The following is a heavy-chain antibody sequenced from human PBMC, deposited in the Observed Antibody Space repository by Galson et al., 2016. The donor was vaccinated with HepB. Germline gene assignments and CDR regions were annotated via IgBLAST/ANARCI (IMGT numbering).Heavy chain of an antibody. Sequence: SLRLSCAASGFNFINAWMTWVRPAPGKGLEWVGHIESKSDGGATDYAAPVKGRFTISRDDSKNTLYLQMNSLRTEDTAFYYCTTGGRPRGGYYEYWGQGTLVTVSS. CDR1: GFNFINAW. CDR2: IESKSDGGAT. J-gene: IGHJ4*02. V-gene: IGHV3-15*04. D-gene: IGHD3-10*01. CDR3: TTGGRPRGGYYEY.